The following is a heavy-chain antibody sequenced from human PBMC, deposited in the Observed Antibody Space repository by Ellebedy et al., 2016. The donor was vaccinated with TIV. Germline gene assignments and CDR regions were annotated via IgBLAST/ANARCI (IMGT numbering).Heavy chain of an antibody. J-gene: IGHJ3*02. Sequence: GGSLRLSCAASGFTFSYSSMNWVRQAPGKGLEWVSSITTSSDYVYYAASVQGRFTISRDNAKNSLYLQMNSLRVEDTALYYCAGGGFCTSCFNDASHIWGQGTMVTVSS. V-gene: IGHV3-21*01. CDR2: ITTSSDYV. CDR1: GFTFSYSS. CDR3: AGGGFCTSCFNDASHI. D-gene: IGHD2-2*01.